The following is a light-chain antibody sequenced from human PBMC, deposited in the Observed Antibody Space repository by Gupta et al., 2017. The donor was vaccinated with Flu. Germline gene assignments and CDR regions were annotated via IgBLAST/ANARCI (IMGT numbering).Light chain of an antibody. Sequence: PGTLSLSPGERATLSCRASQSVSSDYLVWYQQKPGQAPSLLIYGASNRASGIPDRFSGSESGTDFTLTISRLEPEDFAVYYCQQFGGSLTFGGGTKVEI. CDR3: QQFGGSLT. V-gene: IGKV3-20*01. J-gene: IGKJ4*01. CDR2: GAS. CDR1: QSVSSDY.